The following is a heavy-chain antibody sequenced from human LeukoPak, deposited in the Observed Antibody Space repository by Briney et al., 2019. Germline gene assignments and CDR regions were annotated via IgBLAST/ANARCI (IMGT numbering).Heavy chain of an antibody. CDR1: GGTFSSYA. V-gene: IGHV1-69*13. D-gene: IGHD1-26*01. J-gene: IGHJ4*02. CDR2: IIPIFGTA. Sequence: GASVKVSCKASGGTFSSYAISWVRQAPGQGLEWMGGIIPIFGTANYAQKFQGRVTITADESTSTAYMELSSLRSEDTAVYYCAREGRGSYYGYYFDYWGQGTLVTVSS. CDR3: AREGRGSYYGYYFDY.